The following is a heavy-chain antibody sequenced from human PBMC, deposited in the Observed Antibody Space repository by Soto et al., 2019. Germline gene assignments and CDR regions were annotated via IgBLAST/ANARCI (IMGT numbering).Heavy chain of an antibody. CDR3: ARSRATTVAFDI. CDR1: GGTFSSYA. V-gene: IGHV1-69*01. J-gene: IGHJ3*02. D-gene: IGHD1-1*01. CDR2: IIPVFRTT. Sequence: QVQLVQSGAEVKKPGSSVKVSCKASGGTFSSYAFTWVRQAPGQGLEWMGRIIPVFRTTNYAQKFQGRVTIIADESTSTAYMELSSLRSEDTAIYYCARSRATTVAFDIWGQGTLVTVSS.